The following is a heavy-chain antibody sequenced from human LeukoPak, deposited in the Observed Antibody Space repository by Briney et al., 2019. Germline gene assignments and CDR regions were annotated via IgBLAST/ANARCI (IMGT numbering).Heavy chain of an antibody. J-gene: IGHJ1*01. CDR3: ASLQFTEYFQH. CDR2: IYYSGST. Sequence: SETLSLTCTVSGGSISSYYWSWIRQPPGKGLECIGYIYYSGSTNYNPSLKSRVTISVDTSKNQFSLKLSSVTAADTAVYYCASLQFTEYFQHWGQGTLVTVSS. D-gene: IGHD5-24*01. V-gene: IGHV4-59*01. CDR1: GGSISSYY.